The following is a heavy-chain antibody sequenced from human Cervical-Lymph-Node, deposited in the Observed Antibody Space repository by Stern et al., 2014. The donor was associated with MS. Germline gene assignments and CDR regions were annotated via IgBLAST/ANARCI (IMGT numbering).Heavy chain of an antibody. Sequence: VQLEESGPGLVKPSQTLSLTCTVSGGSISSGSYYWSWIRQPAGKGLEWIGRIYTRGSTNYNPSLKSRVTISVATSKNQFSLKLSSVTAADTAVYYCARDCRLRYFDNYGMDVWGQGTTVTVSS. CDR3: ARDCRLRYFDNYGMDV. J-gene: IGHJ6*02. D-gene: IGHD3-9*01. CDR1: GGSISSGSYY. CDR2: IYTRGST. V-gene: IGHV4-61*02.